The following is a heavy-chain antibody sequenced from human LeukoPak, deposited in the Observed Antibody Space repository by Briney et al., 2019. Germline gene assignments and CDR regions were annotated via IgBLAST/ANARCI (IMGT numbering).Heavy chain of an antibody. CDR2: ISAHNGNT. Sequence: ASVKVSCKASGYTFTSYGISWVRQAPGQGLEWMGWISAHNGNTNYAQKLQGRVTMTIDTSTSTAYMELRSLRSDDTAVYYCARDRYYDSSGYAPLGYWGQGTLVTVSS. D-gene: IGHD3-22*01. CDR3: ARDRYYDSSGYAPLGY. V-gene: IGHV1-18*01. CDR1: GYTFTSYG. J-gene: IGHJ4*02.